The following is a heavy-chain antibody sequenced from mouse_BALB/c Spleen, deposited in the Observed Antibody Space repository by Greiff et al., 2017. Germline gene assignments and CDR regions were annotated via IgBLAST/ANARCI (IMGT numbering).Heavy chain of an antibody. D-gene: IGHD2-1*01. CDR2: IWGDGST. V-gene: IGHV2-6-7*01. CDR3: AREGNYYAMDY. Sequence: QVQLQQSGPGLVAPSQSLSITCTVSGFSLTGYGVNWVRQPPGKGLEWLGMIWGDGSTDYNSALKSRLSISKDNSKSQVFLKMNSLQTDDTARYYCAREGNYYAMDYWGQGTSVTVSS. CDR1: GFSLTGYG. J-gene: IGHJ4*01.